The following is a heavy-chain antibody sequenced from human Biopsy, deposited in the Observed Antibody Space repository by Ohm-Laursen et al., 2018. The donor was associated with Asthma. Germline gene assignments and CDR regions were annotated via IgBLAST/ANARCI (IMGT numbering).Heavy chain of an antibody. CDR3: ARHSGNYYAQLNY. CDR1: ADSISSNNFY. J-gene: IGHJ4*02. D-gene: IGHD1-26*01. Sequence: SDTLSLTCPVSADSISSNNFYWGWIRQPPGKGLEWIATISYTGSTYYNPSLKSRVTISVDTSKNQFSPKLSSVTAADTAVYYCARHSGNYYAQLNYWGQGTLVTVSS. CDR2: ISYTGST. V-gene: IGHV4-39*01.